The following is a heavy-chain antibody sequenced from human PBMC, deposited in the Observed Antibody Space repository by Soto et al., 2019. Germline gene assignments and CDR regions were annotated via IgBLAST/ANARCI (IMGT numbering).Heavy chain of an antibody. CDR1: GGTFCSYA. CDR2: LIPILGTA. J-gene: IGHJ6*02. CDR3: ARDVGGYGYCYYGMNV. V-gene: IGHV1-69*13. D-gene: IGHD3-16*01. Sequence: SVKVSCKASGGTFCSYAITWVPQSPGQGHEWMTGLIPILGTANEAQRFQSRLTITADESTRTAYSGRSSLRSEDPAMYYCARDVGGYGYCYYGMNVWRQGSTVTV.